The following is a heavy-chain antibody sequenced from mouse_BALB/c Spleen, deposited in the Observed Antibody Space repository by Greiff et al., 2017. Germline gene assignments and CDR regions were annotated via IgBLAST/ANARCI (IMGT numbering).Heavy chain of an antibody. V-gene: IGHV5-12-2*01. D-gene: IGHD2-1*01. CDR2: ISNGGGST. CDR1: GFTFSSYT. CDR3: ARRGNSWFAY. J-gene: IGHJ3*01. Sequence: EVQVVESGGGLVQPGGSLKLSCAASGFTFSSYTMSWVRQTPEKRLEWVAYISNGGGSTYYPDTVKGRFTISRDNAKNTLYLQMSSLKSEDTAMYYCARRGNSWFAYWGQGTLVTVSA.